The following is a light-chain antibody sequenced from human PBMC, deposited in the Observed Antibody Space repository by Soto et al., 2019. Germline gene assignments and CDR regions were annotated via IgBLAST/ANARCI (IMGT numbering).Light chain of an antibody. J-gene: IGKJ3*01. Sequence: DIVMTQSPGSLAVSLGERATINCKSSQSVLYTSNNKNYLAWYQQRPGQPPKLLIYWASTRESGVPDRFSGNGSGTDFTLTISGLQAEDVAVYYCQQYYSDPFTFGPGTKVDIK. CDR1: QSVLYTSNNKNY. CDR2: WAS. V-gene: IGKV4-1*01. CDR3: QQYYSDPFT.